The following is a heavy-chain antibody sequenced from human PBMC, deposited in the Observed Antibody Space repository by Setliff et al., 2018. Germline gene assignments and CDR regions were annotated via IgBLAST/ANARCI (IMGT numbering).Heavy chain of an antibody. CDR3: ARAYSYYYYYMDV. V-gene: IGHV4-34*01. D-gene: IGHD4-4*01. J-gene: IGHJ6*03. CDR1: GGSFSGYY. CDR2: INHSGST. Sequence: TETLSLTCAVYGGSFSGYYWSWIRQPPGKGLEWIGEINHSGSTNYNPSLKSRVTISVDTSKNQFSLKLSSVTAADTAVYYCARAYSYYYYYMDVWGKGTTVTVSS.